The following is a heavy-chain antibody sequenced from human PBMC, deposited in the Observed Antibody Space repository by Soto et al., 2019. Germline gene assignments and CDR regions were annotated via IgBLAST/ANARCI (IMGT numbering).Heavy chain of an antibody. D-gene: IGHD1-7*01. CDR3: VGTGTTDDF. J-gene: IGHJ1*01. CDR1: GASVNTGDYY. Sequence: SSETLSLTCTVSGASVNTGDYYWSYIRQPPGKVLEWLGYIFYSADTYYNPSLKSRATISLNTSSNQFSLTLTSVTAADTAVYYCVGTGTTDDFWGQGTLVTVSS. V-gene: IGHV4-30-4*01. CDR2: IFYSADT.